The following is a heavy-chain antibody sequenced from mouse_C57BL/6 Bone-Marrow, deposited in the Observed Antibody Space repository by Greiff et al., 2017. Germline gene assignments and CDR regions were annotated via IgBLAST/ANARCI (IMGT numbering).Heavy chain of an antibody. CDR3: TRGRGITAFYYYAMDY. J-gene: IGHJ4*01. CDR2: ISSGGDCI. Sequence: EVQLVESGEGLVKPGGSLKLSCAASGFTFSSYAMSWVRQTPEKRLEWVAYISSGGDCIYYADTVKGRFTISRDNARNTLYLQMSSLKSEDTAMYYCTRGRGITAFYYYAMDYWGQGTSVTVSS. D-gene: IGHD2-4*01. V-gene: IGHV5-9-1*02. CDR1: GFTFSSYA.